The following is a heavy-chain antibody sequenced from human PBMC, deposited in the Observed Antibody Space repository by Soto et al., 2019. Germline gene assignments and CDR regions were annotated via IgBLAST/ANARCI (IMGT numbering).Heavy chain of an antibody. CDR1: GGSISSSSYY. CDR3: ASYDFWSGYYDY. V-gene: IGHV4-39*01. CDR2: IYYSGST. Sequence: QLQLQESGPGLVKPSETLSLTCTVSGGSISSSSYYWGWIRQPPGKGLEWIGSIYYSGSTYYNPSLKGRVTISVDTSKNQFSLKLSSVTAADTAVYYCASYDFWSGYYDYWGQGTLVTVSS. D-gene: IGHD3-3*01. J-gene: IGHJ4*02.